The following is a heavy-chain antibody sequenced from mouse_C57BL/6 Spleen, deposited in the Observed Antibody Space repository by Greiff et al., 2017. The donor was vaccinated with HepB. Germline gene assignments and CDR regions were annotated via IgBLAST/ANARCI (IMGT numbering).Heavy chain of an antibody. V-gene: IGHV1-82*01. Sequence: QVQLQQSGPELVKPGASVKISCKASGYAFSSSWMNWVKQRPGKGLEWIGRIYPGDGDTNYNGKFKGKATLTADKSSSTAYMQLSSLTSEDSAVYCCARSEDEGTSWGYFDVWGTGTTVTVSS. J-gene: IGHJ1*03. CDR3: ARSEDEGTSWGYFDV. CDR2: IYPGDGDT. CDR1: GYAFSSSW. D-gene: IGHD5-1*01.